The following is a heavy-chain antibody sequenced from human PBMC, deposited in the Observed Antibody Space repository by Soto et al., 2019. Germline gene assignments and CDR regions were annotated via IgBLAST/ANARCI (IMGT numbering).Heavy chain of an antibody. Sequence: ASVKVSCKASGGTFSSYAISWVRQAPGQGLEWMGGIIPIFGTANYAQKFQGRVTITADESTSTAYMELSSLRSEDTAVYYCARDGFGSTGLHYWGQGTLVTVSS. D-gene: IGHD2-2*01. J-gene: IGHJ4*02. V-gene: IGHV1-69*13. CDR3: ARDGFGSTGLHY. CDR1: GGTFSSYA. CDR2: IIPIFGTA.